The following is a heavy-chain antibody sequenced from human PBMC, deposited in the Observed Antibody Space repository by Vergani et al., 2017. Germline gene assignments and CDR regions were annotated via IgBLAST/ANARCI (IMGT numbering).Heavy chain of an antibody. Sequence: EVKLVESGGGLVQPGGSLRLSCAASGFTVSRNYMSWVRQAPGKGLEWVSVIYSGGSTYYADSVKGRFTISRENSKNTLYLQMNSLRAEDTAVYYCARASPFRYFDWGQGTLVTVSS. CDR3: ARASPFRYFD. CDR1: GFTVSRNY. D-gene: IGHD3-9*01. V-gene: IGHV3-66*02. CDR2: IYSGGST. J-gene: IGHJ4*02.